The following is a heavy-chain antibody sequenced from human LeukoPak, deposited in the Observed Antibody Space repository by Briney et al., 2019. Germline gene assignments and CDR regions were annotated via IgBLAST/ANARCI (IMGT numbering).Heavy chain of an antibody. CDR2: ISYDGSNK. V-gene: IGHV3-30-3*01. J-gene: IGHJ4*02. Sequence: PGGSLRLSCAASGFTFSSYAMHWVRQAPGKGLEWVAVISYDGSNKYYADSVKGRFTISRDNSKSTLYLQMNSLRAEDTAVYYCAREAPGSSHGAIDYWGQGTLVTVSS. CDR1: GFTFSSYA. CDR3: AREAPGSSHGAIDY. D-gene: IGHD4-17*01.